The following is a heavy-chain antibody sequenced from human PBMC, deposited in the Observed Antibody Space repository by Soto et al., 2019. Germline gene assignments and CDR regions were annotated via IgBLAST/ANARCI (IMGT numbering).Heavy chain of an antibody. Sequence: SQTLSLTCAISGDSVSSNSAAWNWIRQSPSRGLEWLGRTYYMSKWYNDYAVSVKSRITINPDTSKNQFSLQLNSVTPEDTAVYYCARDPSGWYKIADYYYYYGMDVWGQGTTVTVSS. CDR2: TYYMSKWYN. CDR1: GDSVSSNSAA. J-gene: IGHJ6*02. V-gene: IGHV6-1*01. D-gene: IGHD6-19*01. CDR3: ARDPSGWYKIADYYYYYGMDV.